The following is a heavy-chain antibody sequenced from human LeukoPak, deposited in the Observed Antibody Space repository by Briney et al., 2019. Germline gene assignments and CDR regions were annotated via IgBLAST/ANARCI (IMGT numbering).Heavy chain of an antibody. J-gene: IGHJ6*03. CDR2: IRNDGSDK. CDR3: AKGSFYCSGNTCPQYYYYMDV. D-gene: IGHD2-15*01. Sequence: PGGSLRLSCAASGFTFTRHGMHWVRQPPGKGLEWVAFIRNDGSDKYYADSVKGRFTISRDNADNTLYLQMNSLRAEDTAVYYCAKGSFYCSGNTCPQYYYYMDVWGKGTTVTVSS. CDR1: GFTFTRHG. V-gene: IGHV3-30*02.